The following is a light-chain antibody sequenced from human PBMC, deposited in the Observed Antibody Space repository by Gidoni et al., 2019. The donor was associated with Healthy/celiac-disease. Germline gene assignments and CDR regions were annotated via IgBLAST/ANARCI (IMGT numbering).Light chain of an antibody. CDR3: QSADSSGTWV. CDR1: ALPKQY. J-gene: IGLJ3*02. V-gene: IGLV3-25*03. Sequence: SYELTQPPSVSVSPGQTARITCSGDALPKQYAYWYQQKPGQAPVLLIYKYSERTSGIPERFSGSSSGTTVTLTISGVQAEDEADYYCQSADSSGTWVFGGGTKLTVL. CDR2: KYS.